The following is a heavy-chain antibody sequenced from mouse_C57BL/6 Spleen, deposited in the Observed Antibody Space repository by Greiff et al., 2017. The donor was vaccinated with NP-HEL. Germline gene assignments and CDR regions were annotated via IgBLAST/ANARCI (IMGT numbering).Heavy chain of an antibody. CDR2: IYPRSGNT. Sequence: VKLMESGAELARPGASVKLSCKASGYTFTSYGISWVKQRIGQGLEWIGEIYPRSGNTYYNEKFKGKATLTADKSSSTAYMELRSLTSEDSAVYFCARAELSAMDYWGQGTSVTVSS. V-gene: IGHV1-81*01. CDR1: GYTFTSYG. J-gene: IGHJ4*01. D-gene: IGHD1-1*02. CDR3: ARAELSAMDY.